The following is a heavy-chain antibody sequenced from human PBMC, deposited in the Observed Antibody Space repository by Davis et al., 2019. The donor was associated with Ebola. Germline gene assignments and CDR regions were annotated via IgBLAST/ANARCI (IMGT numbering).Heavy chain of an antibody. CDR3: ARGGYD. D-gene: IGHD6-25*01. CDR2: INSDWTSR. CDR1: GFTFSSYW. V-gene: IGHV3-74*01. J-gene: IGHJ4*02. Sequence: HTGGSLRLSCAVSGFTFSSYWMHCVRHSPAKRLVWVSRINSDWTSRSYADSVKGRFTISRDNAKNTRYMQRNSLRDEDTAVYYCARGGYDWGQGTLVTVSS.